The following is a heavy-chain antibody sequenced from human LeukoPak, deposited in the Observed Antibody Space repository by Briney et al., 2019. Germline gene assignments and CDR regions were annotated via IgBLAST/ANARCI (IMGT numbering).Heavy chain of an antibody. D-gene: IGHD6-19*01. CDR1: GGSISSSSYY. CDR3: ARDSSGPGSTSESSSDFDY. J-gene: IGHJ4*02. CDR2: IYYSGST. V-gene: IGHV4-39*07. Sequence: PSETLSLTCTVSGGSISSSSYYWGWIRQPPGKGLEWIGSIYYSGSTYYNPSLKSRVTISVDTSKNQFSLKLSSVTAADTAVYYCARDSSGPGSTSESSSDFDYWGQGTLVTVSS.